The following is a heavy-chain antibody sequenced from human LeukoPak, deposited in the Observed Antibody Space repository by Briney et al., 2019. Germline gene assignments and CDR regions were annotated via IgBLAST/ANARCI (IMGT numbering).Heavy chain of an antibody. CDR2: ISSSSYT. V-gene: IGHV3-11*06. Sequence: GGSLRLSCAASGFTFSDYYMSWIRQAPGKGLEWVSYISSSSYTNYADSVKGRFTISRDNAKNSLYLQMNSLRAEDTAVYYCARGSRVWFGELLFDYWGQGTLVTASS. CDR1: GFTFSDYY. CDR3: ARGSRVWFGELLFDY. J-gene: IGHJ4*02. D-gene: IGHD3-10*01.